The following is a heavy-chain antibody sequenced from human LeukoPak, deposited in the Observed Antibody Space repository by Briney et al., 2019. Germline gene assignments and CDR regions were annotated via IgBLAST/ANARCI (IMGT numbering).Heavy chain of an antibody. J-gene: IGHJ4*02. CDR3: ARASSSWYYFDY. CDR1: GFIFSSYS. V-gene: IGHV3-21*01. CDR2: ISTSSSYI. D-gene: IGHD6-13*01. Sequence: GGSLRLSCAASGFIFSSYSMNWVRQAPGKGLEWVSFISTSSSYIYYADSVKGRFTISRDNAKNSLYLQMNSLRAEDTAVYYCARASSSWYYFDYWGQGTLVTVSS.